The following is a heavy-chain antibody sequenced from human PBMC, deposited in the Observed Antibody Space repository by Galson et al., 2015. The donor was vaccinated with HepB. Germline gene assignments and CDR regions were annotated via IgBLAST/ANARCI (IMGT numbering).Heavy chain of an antibody. CDR3: ARCYSSGWFDY. Sequence: LSLTCTVSGGSISGYYWSWIRQPAGKGLEWIGRFYDSENTNYNPSLKSRVTMSVDTPKNQFSLKLSSVTAADTAVYYCARCYSSGWFDYWGHGTLITVSS. CDR1: GGSISGYY. J-gene: IGHJ4*01. D-gene: IGHD6-19*01. CDR2: FYDSENT. V-gene: IGHV4-4*07.